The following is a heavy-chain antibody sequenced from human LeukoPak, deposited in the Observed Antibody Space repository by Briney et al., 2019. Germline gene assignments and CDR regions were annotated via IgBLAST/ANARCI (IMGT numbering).Heavy chain of an antibody. CDR3: AKDTPRDYYDSSGLGAFDI. Sequence: PGGSLRLSCAASGFTFSSYGMSWVRQAPGKGLEWVSAISGSGGSTYYADSVKGRFTISRDNSKNTLYLQMNSLRAEDTAVYYCAKDTPRDYYDSSGLGAFDIWGQGTMVTVSS. J-gene: IGHJ3*02. CDR1: GFTFSSYG. CDR2: ISGSGGST. V-gene: IGHV3-23*01. D-gene: IGHD3-22*01.